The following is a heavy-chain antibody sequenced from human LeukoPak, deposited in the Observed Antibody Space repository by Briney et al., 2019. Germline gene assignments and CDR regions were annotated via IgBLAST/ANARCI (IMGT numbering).Heavy chain of an antibody. V-gene: IGHV4-30-4*01. CDR1: GGSISSGDYY. CDR3: ARAHSSSWPDY. J-gene: IGHJ4*02. CDR2: IYYSGGT. D-gene: IGHD6-13*01. Sequence: SQTLSLTCTVSGGSISSGDYYWSWIRQPPGKGLEWIGYIYYSGGTYYNPSLKSRVTMSIDTSKNQFSLKLSSVTAADTAVYYCARAHSSSWPDYWGQGTLVTVSS.